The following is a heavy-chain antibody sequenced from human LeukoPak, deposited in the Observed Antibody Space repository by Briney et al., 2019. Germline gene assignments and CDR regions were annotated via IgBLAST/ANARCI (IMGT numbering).Heavy chain of an antibody. V-gene: IGHV3-30*04. CDR3: ASGAGMYDSSGYDY. CDR2: ISYDGSDK. J-gene: IGHJ4*02. D-gene: IGHD3-22*01. CDR1: GFTFSSYA. Sequence: GTSLRLSCAASGFTFSSYAMHWVRQAPGRGLEWVAVISYDGSDKYYADSVKGRFTISRDNSKNTLYLQMNSLRAEDTAVYYRASGAGMYDSSGYDYWGQGTLVTVSS.